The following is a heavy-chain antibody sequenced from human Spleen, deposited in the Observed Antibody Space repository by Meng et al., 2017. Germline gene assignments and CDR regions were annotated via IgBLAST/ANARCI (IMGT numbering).Heavy chain of an antibody. V-gene: IGHV4-34*09. CDR3: AGGGSLPMVLSY. J-gene: IGHJ4*02. D-gene: IGHD3-10*01. CDR2: INDSGTT. CDR1: GGSFSNYY. Sequence: QVQLQESGPGLVKPSQTLSLTCAVYGGSFSNYYWSWIRQSPVKGLEWIGEINDSGTTKYNPSLKSRVTISLDTSKNQFSLNLSSVTAADTAVFYCAGGGSLPMVLSYWGQGSLVTVSS.